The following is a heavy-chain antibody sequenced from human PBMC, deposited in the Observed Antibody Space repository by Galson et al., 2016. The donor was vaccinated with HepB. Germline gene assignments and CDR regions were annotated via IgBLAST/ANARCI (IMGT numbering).Heavy chain of an antibody. V-gene: IGHV4-31*03. D-gene: IGHD1-1*01. CDR2: VCYTDSP. CDR1: GGSISNGAYC. CDR3: ARVSGNAFDY. J-gene: IGHJ3*01. Sequence: TLSPTCTVSGGSISNGAYCWSWPRQHPGKGPVRSGYVCYTDSPYYNPSLKGRITLSPYTSKNQLPLTLSSVPPADTATYYCARVSGNAFDYWGQGTRVTVSS.